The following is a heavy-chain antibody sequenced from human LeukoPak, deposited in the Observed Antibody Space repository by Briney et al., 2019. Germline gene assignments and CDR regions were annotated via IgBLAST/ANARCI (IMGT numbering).Heavy chain of an antibody. V-gene: IGHV4-39*01. CDR3: ARHDCSSTSCYTDNWFDP. D-gene: IGHD2-2*01. J-gene: IGHJ5*02. CDR2: IYYSGST. CDR1: GGSISSSSYY. Sequence: SETLSLTCTVSGGSISSSSYYWGWIRQPPGKGLEWIGSIYYSGSTYYNPSLKSRVTISVDTSKNQFSLKLSSVTAADTAVYYCARHDCSSTSCYTDNWFDPWGQGTLVTVSS.